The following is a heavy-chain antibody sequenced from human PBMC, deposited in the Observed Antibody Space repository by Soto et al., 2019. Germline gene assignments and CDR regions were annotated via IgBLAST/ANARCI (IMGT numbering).Heavy chain of an antibody. J-gene: IGHJ6*02. CDR2: IYYSGST. CDR1: GGSVSSGSYY. D-gene: IGHD2-21*02. V-gene: IGHV4-61*01. Sequence: QVQLQESGPGLVKPSETLSLTCTVSGGSVSSGSYYWSWIRPPPGQGLEWIGYIYYSGSTNYNPSLKSRVTLSVDTSKNQFSLKLSSVTAADTAVYYCARDRKVVTTHVRTYYYGMDVWGQGTTVTVSS. CDR3: ARDRKVVTTHVRTYYYGMDV.